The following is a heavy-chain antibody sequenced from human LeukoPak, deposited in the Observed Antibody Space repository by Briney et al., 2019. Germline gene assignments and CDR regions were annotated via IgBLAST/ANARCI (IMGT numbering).Heavy chain of an antibody. CDR2: VYYSGST. Sequence: PSETLSLTCTVSGGSISYYYWSWIRQPPGKGLEWIAYVYYSGSTNYNPSLKSRVTISVDTSKNQFSLRLSSVTAADTGVYYCARDEYSSSNRGSGYFQHWGQGTLVTVSS. D-gene: IGHD6-6*01. CDR3: ARDEYSSSNRGSGYFQH. J-gene: IGHJ1*01. CDR1: GGSISYYY. V-gene: IGHV4-59*13.